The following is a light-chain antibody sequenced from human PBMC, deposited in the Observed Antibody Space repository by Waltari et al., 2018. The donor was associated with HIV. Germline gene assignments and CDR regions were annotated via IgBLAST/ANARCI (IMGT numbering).Light chain of an antibody. CDR3: SSYSGTSTLYV. V-gene: IGLV2-14*01. CDR1: STAVGGYDF. CDR2: GVI. Sequence: QSALTQPASVSGSPGQSITISSTGTSTAVGGYDFVSWYQQHPGKVPRLMIYGVIKRPSGVSRRFSGSKSDSTASLTISGLQAEDEADYYCSSYSGTSTLYVFGTGTKVNVL. J-gene: IGLJ1*01.